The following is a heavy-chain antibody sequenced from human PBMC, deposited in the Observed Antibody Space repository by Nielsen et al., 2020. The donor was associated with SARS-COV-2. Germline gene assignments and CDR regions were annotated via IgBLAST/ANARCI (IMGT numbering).Heavy chain of an antibody. CDR3: AKAHPVCDGDCSSIYYFYGMDV. CDR2: ISYDGRDE. CDR1: GFTFRNYG. V-gene: IGHV3-30*18. J-gene: IGHJ6*02. Sequence: GESLKISCAASGFTFRNYGMHWVRQAPGKGLVWVAVISYDGRDEYYGDFVKGRFTISRDNSKNTLYLQMNSLTTEDTAVYYCAKAHPVCDGDCSSIYYFYGMDVWGQGTTVTVSS. D-gene: IGHD2-21*02.